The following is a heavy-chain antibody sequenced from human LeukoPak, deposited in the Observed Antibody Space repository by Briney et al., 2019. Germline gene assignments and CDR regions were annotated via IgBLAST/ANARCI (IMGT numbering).Heavy chain of an antibody. D-gene: IGHD5-12*01. J-gene: IGHJ4*02. CDR1: GFTFDDYA. V-gene: IGHV3-9*01. Sequence: PGGSLRLPCAASGFTFDDYAMHWVRQPPGKGLEWVSGISWNSDNIAFADFVKGRFTISRDNAKNSLYLQMNSLGVEDTALYFCARKIESGAAHYFDYWGQGTLVTVSS. CDR2: ISWNSDNI. CDR3: ARKIESGAAHYFDY.